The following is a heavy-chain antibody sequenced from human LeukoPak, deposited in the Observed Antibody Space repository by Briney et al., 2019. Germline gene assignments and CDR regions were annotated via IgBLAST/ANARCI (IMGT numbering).Heavy chain of an antibody. J-gene: IGHJ4*02. CDR1: GGSFSGYY. CDR3: ARALRSPARNYFDY. V-gene: IGHV4-34*01. CDR2: INHSGST. D-gene: IGHD4-17*01. Sequence: SETLSLTCAVYGGSFSGYYWSWIRQPPGKGLEWIGEINHSGSTNYNPSLKSRVTISVDTSKSQFSLKLSSVTAADTAVYYCARALRSPARNYFDYWGQGTLVTVSS.